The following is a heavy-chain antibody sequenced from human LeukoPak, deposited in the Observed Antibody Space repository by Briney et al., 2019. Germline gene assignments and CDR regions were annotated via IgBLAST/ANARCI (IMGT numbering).Heavy chain of an antibody. CDR3: ARDQVAAAGSYFQH. Sequence: PGRSLRLSCAASGFTFSSYAMHWVRQAPGKGLEWVAVISYDGSNKYYADSGKGRFTISRDNSKNTMYLQMNSLRPEDTAVYYCARDQVAAAGSYFQHWGQGTLVTVSS. CDR2: ISYDGSNK. V-gene: IGHV3-30*04. CDR1: GFTFSSYA. J-gene: IGHJ1*01. D-gene: IGHD6-13*01.